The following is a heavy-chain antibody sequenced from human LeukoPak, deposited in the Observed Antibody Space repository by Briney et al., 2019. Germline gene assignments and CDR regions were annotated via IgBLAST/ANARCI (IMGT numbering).Heavy chain of an antibody. V-gene: IGHV3-30*18. CDR1: GFTFRSYG. D-gene: IGHD3-22*01. CDR2: ISYDGSNK. CDR3: ANPDVYYDSSGYDAFDI. Sequence: GGSLRLSCAASGFTFRSYGMHWVRQAPGKGLEWVAFISYDGSNKYYADSVKGRFTISRDNSKNTLYLQVNSLRAEDTAAYYCANPDVYYDSSGYDAFDIWGQGTMVTVSS. J-gene: IGHJ3*02.